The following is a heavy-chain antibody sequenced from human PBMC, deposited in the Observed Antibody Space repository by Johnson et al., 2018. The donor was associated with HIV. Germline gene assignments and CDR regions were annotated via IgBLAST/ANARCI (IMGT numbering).Heavy chain of an antibody. D-gene: IGHD2-21*01. Sequence: QVQLVESGGGVVQPGRSLRLSCAASGFTFSSYTIHWVRQAPGKGLEWVAFISYDGSNKYYADSVKGRFTISRDNSKNTLYLQMNSLRTEDTAVYYCARVTRDCGGDCYLDAFDSWGQGTMVTVSS. J-gene: IGHJ3*02. CDR2: ISYDGSNK. CDR1: GFTFSSYT. CDR3: ARVTRDCGGDCYLDAFDS. V-gene: IGHV3-30*04.